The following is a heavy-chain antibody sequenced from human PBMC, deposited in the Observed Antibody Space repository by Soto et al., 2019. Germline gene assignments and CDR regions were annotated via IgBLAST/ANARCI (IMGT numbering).Heavy chain of an antibody. V-gene: IGHV1-69*02. CDR1: GGTFSSYT. J-gene: IGHJ4*02. CDR3: ARGRVCSGGSCSLDY. D-gene: IGHD2-15*01. Sequence: QVQLVQSGAEVKKPGSSVKVSCKASGGTFSSYTISWVRQAPGQGLEWMGRIIPILGIANYAQKFQGRVTITADKSPSTDYMGLSSLRSEDTAVYYCARGRVCSGGSCSLDYWGQGTLVTVSS. CDR2: IIPILGIA.